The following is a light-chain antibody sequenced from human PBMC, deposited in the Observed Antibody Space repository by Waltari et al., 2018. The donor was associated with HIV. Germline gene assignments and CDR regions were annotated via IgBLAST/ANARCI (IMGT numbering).Light chain of an antibody. Sequence: EIVLTQSPGTLSLSPGERATLSCRASQGVSSSYLAWYQQKPGQAPRLLIDGASSRATGIPDRFSGSGSGTDFTLTISRLEPEDFAVYYCQQYGSSPPRITFGPGTKVDIK. CDR3: QQYGSSPPRIT. J-gene: IGKJ3*01. CDR1: QGVSSSY. V-gene: IGKV3-20*01. CDR2: GAS.